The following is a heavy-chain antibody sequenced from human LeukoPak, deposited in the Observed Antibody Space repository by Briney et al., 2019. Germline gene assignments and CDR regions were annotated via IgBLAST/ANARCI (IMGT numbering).Heavy chain of an antibody. Sequence: SETLSLTCTVSGYSISSGYYWGLIRQPPGKGLEWIGSIYHSGSTYYNPSLKSRVTISVDTSKNQFSLKLSSVTAADTAVYYCARGRYWNYAFDIWGQGTMVTVSS. D-gene: IGHD1-7*01. J-gene: IGHJ3*02. CDR2: IYHSGST. V-gene: IGHV4-38-2*02. CDR1: GYSISSGYY. CDR3: ARGRYWNYAFDI.